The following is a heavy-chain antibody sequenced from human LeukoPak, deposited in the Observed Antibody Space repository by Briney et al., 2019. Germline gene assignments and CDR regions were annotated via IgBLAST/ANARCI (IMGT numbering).Heavy chain of an antibody. J-gene: IGHJ3*01. Sequence: SETLSLSCVVSGYSISSGYYWSWIRPSPGEGLEWIGNVYHSGTTSPNPSLRSRVTISVDTSKNQFSLNVSSVTAADTAVYYCARGHSSFDAWGQGTMVTVSS. V-gene: IGHV4-38-2*01. D-gene: IGHD2-21*01. CDR2: VYHSGTT. CDR1: GYSISSGYY. CDR3: ARGHSSFDA.